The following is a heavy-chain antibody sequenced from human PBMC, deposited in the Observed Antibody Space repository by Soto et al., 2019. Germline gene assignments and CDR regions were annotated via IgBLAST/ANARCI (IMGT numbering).Heavy chain of an antibody. V-gene: IGHV1-69*08. Sequence: QVQLVQSGAEVKRPGSSVKVSCKSSGGSFNSFHFNWVRQAPGQGLEWMGRIIPMLDRTQYAQMFQGRVTITADKSTSTAYMEMSGLESVDTAVYYCARGTVTLFGVVTPADYWGQGTLVTVSS. CDR1: GGSFNSFH. J-gene: IGHJ4*02. CDR2: IIPMLDRT. CDR3: ARGTVTLFGVVTPADY. D-gene: IGHD3-3*01.